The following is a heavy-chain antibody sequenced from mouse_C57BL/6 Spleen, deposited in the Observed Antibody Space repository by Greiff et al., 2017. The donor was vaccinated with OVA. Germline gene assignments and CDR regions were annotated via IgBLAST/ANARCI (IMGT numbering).Heavy chain of an antibody. CDR2: ISNGGGST. CDR3: AREGADYDYDLTPFYAMDY. D-gene: IGHD2-4*01. Sequence: EVKLVESGGGLVQPGGSLKLSCAASGFTFSDYYMYWVRQTPEKRLEWVAYISNGGGSTYYPDTVKGRFTISRDNAKNTLYLQMSRLKSEDTAMYYCAREGADYDYDLTPFYAMDYWGQGTTVTVSS. CDR1: GFTFSDYY. J-gene: IGHJ4*01. V-gene: IGHV5-12*01.